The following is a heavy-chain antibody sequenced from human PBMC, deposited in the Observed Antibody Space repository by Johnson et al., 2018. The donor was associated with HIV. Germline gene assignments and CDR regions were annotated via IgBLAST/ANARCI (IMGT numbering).Heavy chain of an antibody. CDR3: ARVAAAAGRITDAFDI. J-gene: IGHJ3*02. D-gene: IGHD6-13*01. V-gene: IGHV3-43D*03. CDR1: GFTFDDYA. CDR2: ISWDGGST. Sequence: VQLVESGGGLVQPGRSLRLSCVASGFTFDDYAMHWVRQAPGKGLEWVSLISWDGGSTYYADSVKGRFTISRDNSKNSLYLQMNSLRAEDTALYYCARVAAAAGRITDAFDIWGQGTMVSVSS.